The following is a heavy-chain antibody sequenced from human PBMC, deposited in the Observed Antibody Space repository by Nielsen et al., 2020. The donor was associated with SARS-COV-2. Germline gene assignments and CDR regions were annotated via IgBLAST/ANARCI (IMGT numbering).Heavy chain of an antibody. J-gene: IGHJ4*02. V-gene: IGHV4-31*03. D-gene: IGHD5/OR15-5a*01. CDR3: ARESSTIAGRTFDY. CDR1: GGSISSGGYY. CDR2: IYYSGST. Sequence: SETLSLTCTVSGGSISSGGYYWSWIRQHPGKGLEWIGHIYYSGSTYYNPSLKSRVTISVDTSKNQFSLKLSSVTAADTAVYYCARESSTIAGRTFDYWGQGTLVTVSS.